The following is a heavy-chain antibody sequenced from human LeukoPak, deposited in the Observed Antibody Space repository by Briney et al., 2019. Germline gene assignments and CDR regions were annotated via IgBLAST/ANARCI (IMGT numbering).Heavy chain of an antibody. CDR3: ARDRFRGPAAPVETFDY. D-gene: IGHD2-2*01. CDR1: GGTFSSYA. Sequence: ASVKVSCKASGGTFSSYAISWVRQAPGQGLEWMGRIIPIFGTANYAQKFQGRVTITTDESTSTAYMELSSLRSEDTAVYYCARDRFRGPAAPVETFDYWGQGTRVTVSS. J-gene: IGHJ4*02. V-gene: IGHV1-69*05. CDR2: IIPIFGTA.